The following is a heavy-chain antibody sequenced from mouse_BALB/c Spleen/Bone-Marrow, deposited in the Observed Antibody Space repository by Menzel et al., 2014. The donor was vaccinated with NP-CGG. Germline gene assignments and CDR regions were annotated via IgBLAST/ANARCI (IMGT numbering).Heavy chain of an antibody. CDR1: GYSSTGYY. Sequence: LVLTGASVKISCKASGYSSTGYYIHWVKQSHGKSLEWIGYISCYNGATNFNPKFKGKATFTVDTSSSTAYMQFNSLTSEDSAVYYCARLDYGSSYAMDYWGQGTSVTVSS. J-gene: IGHJ4*01. V-gene: IGHV1S34*01. CDR3: ARLDYGSSYAMDY. D-gene: IGHD1-1*01. CDR2: ISCYNGAT.